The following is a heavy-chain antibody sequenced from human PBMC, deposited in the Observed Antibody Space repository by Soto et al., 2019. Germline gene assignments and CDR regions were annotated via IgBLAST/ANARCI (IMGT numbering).Heavy chain of an antibody. CDR3: AKDRPSGSRPYYYGMDV. CDR1: GFTFSSYG. V-gene: IGHV3-30*18. CDR2: ISYDGSNK. D-gene: IGHD1-26*01. J-gene: IGHJ6*02. Sequence: GGSLRLSCAASGFTFSSYGMHWVRQAPGKWLEWVAVISYDGSNKYYADSVKGRFTISRDNSKNTLYLQMNSLRAEDTAVYYCAKDRPSGSRPYYYGMDVWGQGTTVTVSS.